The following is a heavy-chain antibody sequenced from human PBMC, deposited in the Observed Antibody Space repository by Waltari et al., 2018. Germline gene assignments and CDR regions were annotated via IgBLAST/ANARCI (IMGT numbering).Heavy chain of an antibody. J-gene: IGHJ5*02. Sequence: EVQLLESGGGFVQPGGSLRLSCAASGFTFSNYFMNWVRQVPGKGLEWVSAISDSCFNTYYADSLKGRFTISRDNSKNTLYLQMNSLRADDTAIYYCATRVSSWGQGTLVTVSS. V-gene: IGHV3-23*01. CDR2: ISDSCFNT. CDR3: ATRVSS. D-gene: IGHD3-10*01. CDR1: GFTFSNYF.